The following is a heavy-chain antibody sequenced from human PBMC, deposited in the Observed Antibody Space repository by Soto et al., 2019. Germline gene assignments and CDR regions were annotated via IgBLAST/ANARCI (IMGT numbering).Heavy chain of an antibody. CDR1: RGSISSSSYC. Sequence: PSETLSLTCTVSRGSISSSSYCWGWIRQPPGKGLEWIGSISYSGSTFYNPSLKSRVTMSVDTSKSQFSLRLSSVTAADTAVYYCVRQALVRGVRDYWGQGTLVTVSS. CDR3: VRQALVRGVRDY. V-gene: IGHV4-39*01. J-gene: IGHJ4*02. D-gene: IGHD3-10*01. CDR2: ISYSGST.